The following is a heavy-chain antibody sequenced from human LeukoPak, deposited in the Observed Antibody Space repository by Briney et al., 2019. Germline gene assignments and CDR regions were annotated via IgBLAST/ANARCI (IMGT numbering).Heavy chain of an antibody. CDR1: GFSLSSSR. D-gene: IGHD1-14*01. Sequence: GGALRVSRVDSGFSLSSSRMYSVRQAPPAGGEWVSYIISYSSAIYYADSVKGRFTISRDNAKNSLYLPMNSLRAGDSVVYYCARDRGTPPRYCDYWGQGTLVTVSS. V-gene: IGHV3-48*01. J-gene: IGHJ4*02. CDR3: ARDRGTPPRYCDY. CDR2: IISYSSAI.